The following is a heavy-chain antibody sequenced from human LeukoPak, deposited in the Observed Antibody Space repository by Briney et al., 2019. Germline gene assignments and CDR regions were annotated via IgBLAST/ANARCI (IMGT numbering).Heavy chain of an antibody. CDR3: ASFDY. CDR1: GFTFSTYS. Sequence: GGSLRLSCAASGFTFSTYSMNRVRQAPGKGLEWVSSISGSSSHIYYADSVKGRFTISRDNAKNSLYLQMSSLRAEDTAVYYCASFDYWGQGTLVTVSS. V-gene: IGHV3-21*01. J-gene: IGHJ4*02. CDR2: ISGSSSHI.